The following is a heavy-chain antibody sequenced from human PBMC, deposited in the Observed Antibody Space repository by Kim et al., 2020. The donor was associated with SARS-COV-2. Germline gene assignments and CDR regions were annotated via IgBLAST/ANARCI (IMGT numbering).Heavy chain of an antibody. V-gene: IGHV3-11*01. D-gene: IGHD6-6*01. J-gene: IGHJ5*02. CDR3: ARSGVAARRWWFDP. Sequence: ADSGKGRFTISRANAKNYLYLQMNSLGAEEPAVYYCARSGVAARRWWFDPWGQGTLVTVSS.